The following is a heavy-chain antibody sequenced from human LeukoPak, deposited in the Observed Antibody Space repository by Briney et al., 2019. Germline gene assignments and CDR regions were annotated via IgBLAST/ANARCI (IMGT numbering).Heavy chain of an antibody. CDR2: INPNSGGT. J-gene: IGHJ6*03. CDR1: GYTFTGYY. CDR3: ARVSAPEWLLSHYYYMDV. Sequence: ASVKVSCKASGYTFTGYYMHWVRQAPGQGLEWMAWINPNSGGTNYAQKFQGRVTMTSDTSISTAYMELSRLRSDDTAVYYCARVSAPEWLLSHYYYMDVWGKGTTVTVSS. D-gene: IGHD3-3*01. V-gene: IGHV1-2*02.